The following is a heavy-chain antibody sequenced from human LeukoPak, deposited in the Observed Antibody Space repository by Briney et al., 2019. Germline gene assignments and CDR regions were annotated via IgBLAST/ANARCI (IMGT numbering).Heavy chain of an antibody. CDR3: AISVYSGSSDY. Sequence: PGGSLRLSCAASGFTVSSNYMSWVRQAPGKGLEWVSVIYGVGITYYADSLRGRFTISRDNSKNTTYLQMNSLRAEDTAVYYCAISVYSGSSDYWGQGALVTVSS. V-gene: IGHV3-66*01. CDR2: IYGVGIT. CDR1: GFTVSSNY. J-gene: IGHJ4*02. D-gene: IGHD1-26*01.